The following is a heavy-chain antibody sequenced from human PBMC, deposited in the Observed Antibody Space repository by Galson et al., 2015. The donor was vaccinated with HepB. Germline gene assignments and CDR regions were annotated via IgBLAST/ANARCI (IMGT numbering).Heavy chain of an antibody. V-gene: IGHV1-58*02. CDR1: GFTFTSSA. Sequence: SVKVSCKASGFTFTSSAMQWVRQARGQRLEWIGWIVVGSGNTNYAQKFQERVTITRDMSTSTAYMELSSLRSEDTAVYYCAAEGGHCSGGSCNYYYYYGMDVWGQGTTVTVSS. CDR2: IVVGSGNT. CDR3: AAEGGHCSGGSCNYYYYYGMDV. J-gene: IGHJ6*02. D-gene: IGHD2-15*01.